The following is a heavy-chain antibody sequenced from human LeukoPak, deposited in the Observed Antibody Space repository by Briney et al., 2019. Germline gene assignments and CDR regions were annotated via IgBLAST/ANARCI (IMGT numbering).Heavy chain of an antibody. V-gene: IGHV3-23*01. J-gene: IGHJ4*02. CDR3: AATYSSGWNFDY. Sequence: GGSLRLSCAASGFTFSSYAMSWVRQAPGKGLEWVSAISGSGGSTYYADSVKGRFTISRDNSKNALYLQMNSLRAEDTAVYYCAATYSSGWNFDYWGQGTLVTVSS. CDR1: GFTFSSYA. D-gene: IGHD6-19*01. CDR2: ISGSGGST.